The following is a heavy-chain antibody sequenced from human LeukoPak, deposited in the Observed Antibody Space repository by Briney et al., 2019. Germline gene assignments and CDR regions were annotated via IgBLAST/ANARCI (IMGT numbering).Heavy chain of an antibody. CDR3: ARDSSYYFDY. V-gene: IGHV4-59*01. Sequence: SETLSLTCTVSGGSLSSYYWSWIRQPPGKGLEWIGYIYYSGTTNYNPSLKSRVTISVDTSRNQFSLKLSSVTAADTAVYYCARDSSYYFDYWGQGTLVTVSS. D-gene: IGHD6-6*01. J-gene: IGHJ4*02. CDR2: IYYSGTT. CDR1: GGSLSSYY.